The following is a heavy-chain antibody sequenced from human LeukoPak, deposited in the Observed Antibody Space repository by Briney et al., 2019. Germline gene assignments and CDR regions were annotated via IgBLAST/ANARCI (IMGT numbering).Heavy chain of an antibody. CDR3: ARDYGDNGAFDI. D-gene: IGHD4-17*01. Sequence: GGSLRLFCAASGFTFSSYGMHWVRQAPGKGLEWVAVISYDGSNKYYADSVKGRFTISRDNSKNTLYLQMNSLRAEDTAVYYCARDYGDNGAFDIWGQGTMVTVSS. CDR1: GFTFSSYG. V-gene: IGHV3-30*03. CDR2: ISYDGSNK. J-gene: IGHJ3*02.